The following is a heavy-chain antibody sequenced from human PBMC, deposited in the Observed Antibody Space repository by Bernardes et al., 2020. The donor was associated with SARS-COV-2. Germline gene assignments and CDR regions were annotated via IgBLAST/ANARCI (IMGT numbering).Heavy chain of an antibody. CDR3: AKDVVVVAAIPDYFDY. D-gene: IGHD2-15*01. CDR1: GFTFSSYA. Sequence: GSLRLSCAASGFTFSSYAMSWVRQAPGKGLEWVSAISGSGGSTYYADSVKGRFTISRDNSKNTLYLQMNSLRAEDTAVYYCAKDVVVVAAIPDYFDYWGQGTLVTVSS. CDR2: ISGSGGST. V-gene: IGHV3-23*01. J-gene: IGHJ4*02.